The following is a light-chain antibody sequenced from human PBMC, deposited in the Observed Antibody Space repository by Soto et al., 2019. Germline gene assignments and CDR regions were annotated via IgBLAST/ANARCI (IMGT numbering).Light chain of an antibody. Sequence: AIQLTQSPSSLSASVGDRVTFTCRASQGISSALAWYQQKPGKPPKLLIYDASTLESGVPSRFSGSGSGTDFTLTINSLQPEDFATYNCQQFKSLITFGQGTRLEIK. CDR2: DAS. V-gene: IGKV1-13*02. CDR1: QGISSA. J-gene: IGKJ5*01. CDR3: QQFKSLIT.